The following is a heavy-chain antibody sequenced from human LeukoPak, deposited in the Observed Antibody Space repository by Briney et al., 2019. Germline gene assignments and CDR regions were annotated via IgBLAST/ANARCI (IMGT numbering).Heavy chain of an antibody. J-gene: IGHJ3*02. D-gene: IGHD3-22*01. CDR3: AKDQQETMIVVVPDAFDI. CDR1: GFTFSNAW. Sequence: GGSLRLSCAASGFTFSNAWMSWVRQAPGKGLEWVSAISGSGGSTYYADSVKGRFTISRDNSKNTLYLQMNSLRAEDTAVYYCAKDQQETMIVVVPDAFDIWGQGTMVTVSS. CDR2: ISGSGGST. V-gene: IGHV3-23*01.